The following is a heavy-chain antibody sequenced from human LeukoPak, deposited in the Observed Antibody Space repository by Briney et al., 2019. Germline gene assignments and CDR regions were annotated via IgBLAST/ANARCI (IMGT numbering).Heavy chain of an antibody. J-gene: IGHJ4*02. V-gene: IGHV3-30-3*01. Sequence: GKSLRLSCATSAASGFTFSSYAFHWVRQAPGKGLEWVAVISYDGNNKHYADSVRGQFTISRDNSKSTLFLQMNNLRDEDTAVYYCAKDPPCSGGTCYGYFESWGQGTLVTVSS. D-gene: IGHD2-15*01. CDR1: GFTFSSYA. CDR3: AKDPPCSGGTCYGYFES. CDR2: ISYDGNNK.